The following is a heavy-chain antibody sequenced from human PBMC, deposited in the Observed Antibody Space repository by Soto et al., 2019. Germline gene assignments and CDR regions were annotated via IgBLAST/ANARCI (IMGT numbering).Heavy chain of an antibody. Sequence: EVQLLESGGGLVQPGGSLRLSCAASGFTFASYAMSWVRQAPGKGLEWVSTISGSGGSTYNVDSVKGRFTISRDNSKNTLYLQMNPLRAEDTAVYYCTKEGSSTWYVTGYDYWGQGTLVTVSS. CDR2: ISGSGGST. V-gene: IGHV3-23*01. D-gene: IGHD6-13*01. CDR3: TKEGSSTWYVTGYDY. CDR1: GFTFASYA. J-gene: IGHJ4*02.